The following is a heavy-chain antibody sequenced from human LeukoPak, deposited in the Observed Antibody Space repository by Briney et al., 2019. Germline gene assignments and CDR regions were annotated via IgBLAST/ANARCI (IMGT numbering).Heavy chain of an antibody. J-gene: IGHJ3*02. D-gene: IGHD2-15*01. CDR1: GFTFSSYW. CDR2: INRDGSSI. CDR3: ARDVGPRVVVVAAALDAIDI. Sequence: GGSLRLSCAASGFTFSSYWMHWVRQAPGKGLVWVSRINRDGSSITYADSVKGRFTISRDNAKNTLYLQMNSLRAEDTAVYYCARDVGPRVVVVAAALDAIDIWGQGTKVSVSS. V-gene: IGHV3-74*03.